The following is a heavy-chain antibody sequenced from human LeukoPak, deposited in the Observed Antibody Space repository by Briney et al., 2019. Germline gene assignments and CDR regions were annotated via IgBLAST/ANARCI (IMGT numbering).Heavy chain of an antibody. CDR1: GGSISSGGYS. CDR2: IYHSGST. CDR3: ARDRGVRKGYYFDY. Sequence: NPSQILSLTCAVSGGSISSGGYSWSWIRQPPGKGLEWIGYIYHSGSTYYNPSLKSRVTISVDRSKNQFSLKLSSVTAADTAVYYCARDRGVRKGYYFDYWGQGTLVTVSS. D-gene: IGHD3-10*01. V-gene: IGHV4-30-2*01. J-gene: IGHJ4*02.